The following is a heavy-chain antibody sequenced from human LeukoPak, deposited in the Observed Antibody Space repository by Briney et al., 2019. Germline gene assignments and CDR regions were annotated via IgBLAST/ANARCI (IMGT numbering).Heavy chain of an antibody. CDR1: GFTFSSYA. D-gene: IGHD3-10*01. Sequence: GGSLRLSCAASGFTFSSYAMHWVRQAPGKGLEWVAVISYDGSNKYYADSVKGRFTISRDNSQNTLYLQMNSLRAEDTAVYYFARGGSGSGSYFVFDPWGQGTLVTVSS. CDR3: ARGGSGSGSYFVFDP. CDR2: ISYDGSNK. J-gene: IGHJ5*02. V-gene: IGHV3-30*04.